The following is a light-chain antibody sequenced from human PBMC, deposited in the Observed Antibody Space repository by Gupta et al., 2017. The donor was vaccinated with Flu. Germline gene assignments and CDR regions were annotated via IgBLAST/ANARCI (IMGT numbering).Light chain of an antibody. CDR2: GAF. V-gene: IGKV3-15*01. Sequence: EIVMTQSPATLSVSPGERATLSCRASQSVSSNLAWYQQKPGQAPRLLIYGAFTRATGIPARFSGSGFGTEFTLTMSSLQSEDFTVYYCQLDNTWPPLTFGGGTXVEIK. CDR1: QSVSSN. CDR3: QLDNTWPPLT. J-gene: IGKJ4*01.